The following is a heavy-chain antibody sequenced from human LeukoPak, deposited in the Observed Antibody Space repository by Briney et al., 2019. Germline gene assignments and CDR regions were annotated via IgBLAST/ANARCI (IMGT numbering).Heavy chain of an antibody. CDR2: INPNSGDT. V-gene: IGHV1-2*06. J-gene: IGHJ4*02. Sequence: ASVKVSCKASGYTFTGYHMHWVRQAPGQGLEWMGRINPNSGDTNYAQKFQGRVTMTRDTSISTAYMELSRLRSDDTAVYYCARHDYGDIDYWGQGTLVTVSS. D-gene: IGHD4-17*01. CDR1: GYTFTGYH. CDR3: ARHDYGDIDY.